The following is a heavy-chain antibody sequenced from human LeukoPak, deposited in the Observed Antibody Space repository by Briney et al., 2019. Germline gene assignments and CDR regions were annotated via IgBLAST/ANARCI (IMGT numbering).Heavy chain of an antibody. CDR2: IYYSGST. D-gene: IGHD3-22*01. V-gene: IGHV4-59*01. CDR1: GGSISSYY. CDR3: ARDASGYYHN. J-gene: IGHJ4*02. Sequence: SETLSLTCTASGGSISSYYWSWIRQPPGKGLEWIGYIYYSGSTNYNPSLKSRVTISVDTSKNQFSLKLSSVTAADTAVYYCARDASGYYHNWGQGTLVTVSS.